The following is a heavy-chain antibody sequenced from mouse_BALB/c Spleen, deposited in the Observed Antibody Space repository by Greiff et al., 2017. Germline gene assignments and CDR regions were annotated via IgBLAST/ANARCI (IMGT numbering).Heavy chain of an antibody. CDR3: ARSITTAPYYFDY. CDR1: GFTFSSFG. V-gene: IGHV5-17*02. Sequence: EVQLVESGGGLVQPGGSRKLSCAASGFTFSSFGMHWVRQAPEKGLEWVAYTSSGSSTIYYADTVKGRFTISRDNPKNTLFLQMTSLRSEDTAMYYCARSITTAPYYFDYWGQGTTLTVSS. D-gene: IGHD1-2*01. CDR2: TSSGSSTI. J-gene: IGHJ2*01.